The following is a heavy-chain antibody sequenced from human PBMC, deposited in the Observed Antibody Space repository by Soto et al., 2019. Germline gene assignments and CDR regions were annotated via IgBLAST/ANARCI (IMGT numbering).Heavy chain of an antibody. V-gene: IGHV1-69*13. Sequence: SVKVSSKASGGTFSTSAFSWGRQAPGQGLEWMGGIIPIFGTTSYAQKFQGRVTIIADESTTTTYMELSSLRYEDTSMYYCRRSSSTVTMGEYWGQGTLVIVSS. J-gene: IGHJ4*02. CDR3: RRSSSTVTMGEY. CDR2: IIPIFGTT. D-gene: IGHD4-17*01. CDR1: GGTFSTSA.